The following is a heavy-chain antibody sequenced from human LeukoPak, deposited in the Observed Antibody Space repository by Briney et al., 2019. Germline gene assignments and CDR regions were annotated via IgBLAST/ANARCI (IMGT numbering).Heavy chain of an antibody. CDR1: GFSFSGFS. J-gene: IGHJ4*02. D-gene: IGHD3-10*01. CDR2: ISYDGSNK. Sequence: GGSLRLSCVASGFSFSGFSMSWVRQAPGKGLEWVAVISYDGSNKYYADSVKGPFTISRDNSKNTLYLQMNSLRAEDTAVYYCARDPLYYGSGSFDYWGQGTLVTVSS. CDR3: ARDPLYYGSGSFDY. V-gene: IGHV3-30*04.